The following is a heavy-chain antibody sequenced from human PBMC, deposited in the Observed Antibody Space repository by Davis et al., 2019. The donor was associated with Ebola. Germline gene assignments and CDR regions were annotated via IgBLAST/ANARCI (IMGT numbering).Heavy chain of an antibody. J-gene: IGHJ6*02. CDR3: ARGYSYGNYYYYGMDV. CDR2: ISSSGTSI. V-gene: IGHV3-48*02. Sequence: GESLKISCAASGFTVSSNYMNWVRQAPGKGLEWVSYISSSGTSIYYADSVKGRFTISRDNAKNSLCLQMNSLRDEDTAMYYCARGYSYGNYYYYGMDVWGQGTTVTVSS. CDR1: GFTVSSNY. D-gene: IGHD5-18*01.